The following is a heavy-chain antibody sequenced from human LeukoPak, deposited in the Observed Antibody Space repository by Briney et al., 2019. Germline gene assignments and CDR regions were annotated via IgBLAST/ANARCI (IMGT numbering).Heavy chain of an antibody. V-gene: IGHV3-23*01. J-gene: IGHJ4*02. CDR3: SRTLWTYNYYFDS. CDR1: GFTFSYSA. CDR2: ISAGGGEST. D-gene: IGHD3-10*01. Sequence: GGSLRLSCAASGFTFSYSAMSWVRQAPGRGLECVSVISAGGGESTYYADSVKGRFTISRDDSKSTLYLQMNSVKAEDAAVYYCSRTLWTYNYYFDSWGQGSLVTVSS.